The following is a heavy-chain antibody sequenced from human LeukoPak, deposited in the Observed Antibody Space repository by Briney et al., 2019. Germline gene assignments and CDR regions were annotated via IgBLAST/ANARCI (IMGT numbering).Heavy chain of an antibody. V-gene: IGHV4-4*07. Sequence: SETLSLTCTVSGGSISSYYWSWIRQPAGKGLEWIGRIYTSGSTNYNPSLKSRVTMSVDTSKNQFSLKLSSVTAADTAVYYCARDRDYYGSWWVVDVWGQGTTVTVSS. CDR3: ARDRDYYGSWWVVDV. CDR1: GGSISSYY. D-gene: IGHD3-10*01. J-gene: IGHJ6*02. CDR2: IYTSGST.